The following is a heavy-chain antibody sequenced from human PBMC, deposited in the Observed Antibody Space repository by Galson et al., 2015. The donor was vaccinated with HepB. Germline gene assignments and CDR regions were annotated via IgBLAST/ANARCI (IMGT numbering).Heavy chain of an antibody. CDR2: IKQDGTEK. Sequence: SLRLSCAASGFSFTKDWMTWVRQAPGKGLEWVASIKQDGTEKYYLDSVKGRFTISRDNAKNSLFLQMNSLRAEDTAVYFCARVRFDVLNGPHDAFDIWGQGTMVTVSS. D-gene: IGHD3-9*01. J-gene: IGHJ3*02. V-gene: IGHV3-7*01. CDR3: ARVRFDVLNGPHDAFDI. CDR1: GFSFTKDW.